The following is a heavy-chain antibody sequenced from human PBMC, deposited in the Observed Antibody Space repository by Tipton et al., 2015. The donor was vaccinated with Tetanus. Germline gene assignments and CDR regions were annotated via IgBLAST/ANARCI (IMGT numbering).Heavy chain of an antibody. Sequence: VQLVQSGAEVYKPGESLRISCKPSGYNFSIYWIGWVRQMPGKGLEWMGVINPTDYQTSYNPSFEGQVTISADRSINTAYLQWTSLQTSDTAMYFCARRRSAILSGSYHWSFDIWGRGTLVTVSS. CDR2: INPTDYQT. J-gene: IGHJ2*01. V-gene: IGHV5-51*01. D-gene: IGHD3-9*01. CDR1: GYNFSIYW. CDR3: ARRRSAILSGSYHWSFDI.